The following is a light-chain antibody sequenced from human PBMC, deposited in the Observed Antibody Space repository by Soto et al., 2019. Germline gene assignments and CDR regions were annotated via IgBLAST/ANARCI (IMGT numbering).Light chain of an antibody. CDR3: HRYKNRPTRGT. CDR1: QSVSGN. CDR2: GAS. J-gene: IGKJ1*01. V-gene: IGKV3-15*01. Sequence: EIVMTQSPATLSVSPGERATLSCRASQSVSGNLAWYQQKPGQAPRLLIYGASTRATGIPAIFSGSGSGTELTLTISILQSEDFAVYNSHRYKNRPTRGTFGQGTKVAIK.